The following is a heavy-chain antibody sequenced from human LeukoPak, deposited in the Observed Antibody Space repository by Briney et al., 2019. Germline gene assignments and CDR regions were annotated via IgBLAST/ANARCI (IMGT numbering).Heavy chain of an antibody. J-gene: IGHJ4*02. CDR2: INHSGST. CDR3: AREGYYYDSSGYYKYFDY. D-gene: IGHD3-22*01. CDR1: GGSFSGYY. V-gene: IGHV4-34*01. Sequence: SETLSLTCAVYGGSFSGYYWSWIRQPPGKGLEWIGEINHSGSTNYNPSLKSRVTISVDTSKNQFSLKLSSVTAADTAAYYCAREGYYYDSSGYYKYFDYWGQGTLVTVSS.